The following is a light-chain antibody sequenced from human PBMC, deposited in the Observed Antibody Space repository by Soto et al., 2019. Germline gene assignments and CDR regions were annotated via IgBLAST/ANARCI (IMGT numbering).Light chain of an antibody. CDR3: SSYRNTITWV. Sequence: QSALTQPASVSGSPGQSITISCTGTSSDIGGYNYVSWYQQHPGKAPKLIIYEVSNRPSGVSNRFSGSKSGNTASLTISGLQAEDEADYYCSSYRNTITWVFGGGTKVTVL. CDR1: SSDIGGYNY. CDR2: EVS. J-gene: IGLJ3*02. V-gene: IGLV2-14*01.